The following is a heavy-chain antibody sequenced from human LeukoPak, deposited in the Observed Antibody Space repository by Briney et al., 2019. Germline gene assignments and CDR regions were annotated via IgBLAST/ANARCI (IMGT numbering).Heavy chain of an antibody. CDR1: GYTFTSYG. D-gene: IGHD6-13*01. J-gene: IGHJ6*02. V-gene: IGHV1-18*01. CDR3: ARDAFISLVVDYYYYGMDV. CDR2: ISAYNGNT. Sequence: ADSLKVSCAASGYTFTSYGMSWLRQPPGQELEWMVWISAYNGNTYYAQTLQGRVTMTIDTSKSTAYLKLRCLTSDDTAVYYCARDAFISLVVDYYYYGMDVWGQGTTVTVSS.